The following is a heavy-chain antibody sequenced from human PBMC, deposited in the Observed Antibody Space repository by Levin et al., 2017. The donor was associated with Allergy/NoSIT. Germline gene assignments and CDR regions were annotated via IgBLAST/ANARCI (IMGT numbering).Heavy chain of an antibody. CDR2: IIPIFGTA. Sequence: ASVKVSCKASGGTFSSYAISWVRQAPGQGLEWMGGIIPIFGTANYAQKFQGRVTITADESTSTAYMELSSLRSEDTAMYYCARGPYSSSWFFDYWGQGTLVTVSS. J-gene: IGHJ4*02. D-gene: IGHD6-13*01. CDR3: ARGPYSSSWFFDY. V-gene: IGHV1-69*13. CDR1: GGTFSSYA.